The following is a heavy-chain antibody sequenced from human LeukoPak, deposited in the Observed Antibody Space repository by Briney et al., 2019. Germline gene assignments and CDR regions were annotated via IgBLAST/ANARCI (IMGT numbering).Heavy chain of an antibody. CDR3: ARSEQQDFGDYEFDY. D-gene: IGHD4-17*01. Sequence: PGGSLRLSCAASGFTFDDYGMSWVRQAPGKGLEWVSGINWNGGSTGYADSVKGRFTISRDNSKNTLYLQMGSLRAEDMAVYYCARSEQQDFGDYEFDYWGQGTLVTVSS. J-gene: IGHJ4*02. CDR1: GFTFDDYG. CDR2: INWNGGST. V-gene: IGHV3-20*04.